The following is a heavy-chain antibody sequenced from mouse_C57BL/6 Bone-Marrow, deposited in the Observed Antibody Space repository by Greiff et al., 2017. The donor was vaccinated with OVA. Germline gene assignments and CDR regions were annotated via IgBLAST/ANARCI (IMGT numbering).Heavy chain of an antibody. CDR2: IYPGSGST. CDR1: GYTFTSYW. CDR3: GRSLPYYTMDY. V-gene: IGHV1-55*01. D-gene: IGHD6-5*01. J-gene: IGHJ4*01. Sequence: QVQLQQSGAELVKPGASVKMSCKASGYTFTSYWITWVKQRPGQGLEWIGDIYPGSGSTNYNEKFKSKATLTVDTSSSTAYMQLSSLTSEDSAVDYYGRSLPYYTMDYWGQGTSLTVSS.